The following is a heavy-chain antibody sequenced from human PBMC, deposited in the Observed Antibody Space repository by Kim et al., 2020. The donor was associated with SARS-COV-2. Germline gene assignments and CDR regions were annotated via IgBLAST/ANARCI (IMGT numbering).Heavy chain of an antibody. D-gene: IGHD3-16*01. V-gene: IGHV5-51*01. J-gene: IGHJ4*02. CDR3: ASVKLGDRGSDYFDY. Sequence: PSFQGQVTISADKSISTAYLQWSSLKASDTAMYYCASVKLGDRGSDYFDYWGQGTLVTVSS.